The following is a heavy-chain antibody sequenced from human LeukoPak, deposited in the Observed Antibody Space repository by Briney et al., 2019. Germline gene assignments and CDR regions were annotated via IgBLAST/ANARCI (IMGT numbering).Heavy chain of an antibody. CDR1: GFTFDDYA. D-gene: IGHD5-18*01. V-gene: IGHV3-9*03. J-gene: IGHJ5*02. Sequence: PGGSLRLSCAASGFTFDDYAMHWVRQAPGKGLEWVSGISWNSGSIGYADSVKGRFTISRDNAKNSLYLQMNSLRAEDMALYYCAKDISRSRGAMVTVSFSWFDPWGQETLVTVSS. CDR2: ISWNSGSI. CDR3: AKDISRSRGAMVTVSFSWFDP.